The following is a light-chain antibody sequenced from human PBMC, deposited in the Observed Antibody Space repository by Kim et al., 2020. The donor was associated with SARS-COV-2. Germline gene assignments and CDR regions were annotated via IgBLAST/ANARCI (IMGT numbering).Light chain of an antibody. V-gene: IGKV1-33*01. CDR3: QHYSRLPLS. CDR1: QNVRKF. CDR2: ESS. J-gene: IGKJ5*01. Sequence: IQMTQSPSTLSASVGDRVTISCQASQNVRKFLNWYQQKPGKAPNLLIYESSSLHTGVPSRFSGSGSGTDFTFTITSLQPEDIATYYCQHYSRLPLSFGEGTRLEIK.